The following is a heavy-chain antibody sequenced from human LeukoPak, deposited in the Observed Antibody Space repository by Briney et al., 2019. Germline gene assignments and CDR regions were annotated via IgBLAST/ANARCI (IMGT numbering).Heavy chain of an antibody. CDR3: ARDPSQFNWFDP. V-gene: IGHV4-4*07. J-gene: IGHJ5*02. Sequence: SETLSLTCSVSGGSISSHYWTWVRQSAGKGLEWIGRMYVSGTIYISGSTNYNPSFKSRVTMSEDMSKNQISLKLRSVTAADTATYYCARDPSQFNWFDPWGQGTLVTVSS. CDR2: MYVSGTIYISGST. CDR1: GGSISSHY.